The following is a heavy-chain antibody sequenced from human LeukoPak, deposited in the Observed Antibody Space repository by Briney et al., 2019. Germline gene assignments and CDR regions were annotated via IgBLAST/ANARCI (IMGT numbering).Heavy chain of an antibody. CDR2: IYHSGST. V-gene: IGHV4-30-2*01. CDR1: GGSISSGGYY. CDR3: ASGYYYDSSGYPDAFDI. D-gene: IGHD3-22*01. J-gene: IGHJ3*02. Sequence: SQTLSLTCTVSGGSISSGGYYWSWIRQPPGKGLEWIGYIYHSGSTYYNPSLKSRVTISVDRSKNQFSLKLSSVTAADTAVYYCASGYYYDSSGYPDAFDIWGQGTMVTVSS.